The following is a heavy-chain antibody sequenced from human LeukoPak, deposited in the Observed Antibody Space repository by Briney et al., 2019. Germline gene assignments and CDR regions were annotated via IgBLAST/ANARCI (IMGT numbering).Heavy chain of an antibody. CDR1: GGSISSYY. J-gene: IGHJ4*02. Sequence: SETLSLTCTVSGGSISSYYWSWIRQPPGKGLGWIGYIYYSGSTNYNPSLKSRVTISVDTSKNQFSLKLSSVTAADTAVYYCARGPSRDGYSFRRVRPYFDYWGQGTLVTVSS. D-gene: IGHD5-24*01. CDR2: IYYSGST. V-gene: IGHV4-59*12. CDR3: ARGPSRDGYSFRRVRPYFDY.